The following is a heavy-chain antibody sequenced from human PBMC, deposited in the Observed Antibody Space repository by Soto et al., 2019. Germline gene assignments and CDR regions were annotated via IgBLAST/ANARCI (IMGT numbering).Heavy chain of an antibody. J-gene: IGHJ6*02. Sequence: SETLSLTCTVSGGSISTYCWSWIRQPPGKGLEWIGYIYYSGSTNYNPSLKSRVTISVDTSKNQFSLKLRSVTAADTAVYYCARDKDPPYGDYAYYYYYGMDVWGQGTTVTVS. CDR2: IYYSGST. V-gene: IGHV4-59*01. CDR1: GGSISTYC. CDR3: ARDKDPPYGDYAYYYYYGMDV. D-gene: IGHD4-17*01.